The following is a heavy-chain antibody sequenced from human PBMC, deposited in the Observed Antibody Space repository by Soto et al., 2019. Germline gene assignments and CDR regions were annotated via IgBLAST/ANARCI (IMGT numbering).Heavy chain of an antibody. J-gene: IGHJ1*01. V-gene: IGHV4-39*01. CDR3: EIRAAWRSHSRSQH. CDR1: GGSISSHIHY. Sequence: SGPLSLTCSVSGGSISSHIHYWGWIRQPPGKGLECIGSIYFSGRNYYNPSLKSRVIMSTDMSKNQFSLNLTSVTAADTAVYCCEIRAAWRSHSRSQH. D-gene: IGHD1-26*01. CDR2: IYFSGRN.